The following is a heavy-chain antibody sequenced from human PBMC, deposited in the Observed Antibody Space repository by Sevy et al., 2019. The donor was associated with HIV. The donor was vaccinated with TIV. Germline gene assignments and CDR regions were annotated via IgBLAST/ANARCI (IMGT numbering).Heavy chain of an antibody. V-gene: IGHV3-30*18. CDR3: AKENGIAARLSTYYFDY. D-gene: IGHD6-6*01. Sequence: GGSLRLSCAASGFTFSSYGMHWVRQAPGKGLEGVAVISYDGSKKYYADSLKGRFTISRDNSKNTLYLQMNSLRAEDTAVYYCAKENGIAARLSTYYFDYWGQGTLVTVSS. CDR1: GFTFSSYG. CDR2: ISYDGSKK. J-gene: IGHJ4*02.